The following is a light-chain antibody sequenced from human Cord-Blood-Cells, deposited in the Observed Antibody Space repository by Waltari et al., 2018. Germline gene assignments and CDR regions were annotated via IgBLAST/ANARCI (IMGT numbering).Light chain of an antibody. CDR2: DAS. CDR3: QQSYSTPLT. CDR1: QSISSY. V-gene: IGKV1-39*01. Sequence: DIQMTQSPSSLSASVGDRVTITCRASQSISSYLNWYQQKPGTAPKLLIYDASSLQSGVPSRFRVSGSGTDFTLTISSLQPEDFATYYCQQSYSTPLTFGGGTKVEIK. J-gene: IGKJ4*01.